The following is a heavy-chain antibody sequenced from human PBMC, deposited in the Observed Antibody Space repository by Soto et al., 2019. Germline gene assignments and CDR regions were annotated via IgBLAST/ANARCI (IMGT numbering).Heavy chain of an antibody. V-gene: IGHV3-21*01. CDR1: GFTFSSYS. J-gene: IGHJ3*02. CDR2: ISSSSSYI. CDR3: ARRYCGGDSSCAFDI. D-gene: IGHD2-21*02. Sequence: GGSLRLSCAASGFTFSSYSMNWVRQAPGKGLEWVSSISSSSSYIYYADSVKGRFTISRDNAKNSLYLQMNSLRAEDTAVYYCARRYCGGDSSCAFDIWGQGTMVTVSS.